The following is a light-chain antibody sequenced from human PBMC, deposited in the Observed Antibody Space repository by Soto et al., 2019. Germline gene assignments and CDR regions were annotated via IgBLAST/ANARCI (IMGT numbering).Light chain of an antibody. Sequence: SYELTQPPSVSVSLGQMARITCSGEALPKKYAYWHQQKPRQSPVVVIYKNNERPSGIPERFSGSSSGTMVTLTISGVQAEDEADYYCLSTDSSGTMWVFGGGTKLTVL. CDR1: ALPKKY. CDR2: KNN. J-gene: IGLJ2*01. V-gene: IGLV3-16*01. CDR3: LSTDSSGTMWV.